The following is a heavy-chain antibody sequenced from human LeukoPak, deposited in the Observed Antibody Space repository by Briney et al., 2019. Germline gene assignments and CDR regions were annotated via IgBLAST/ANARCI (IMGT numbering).Heavy chain of an antibody. Sequence: GGSLRLSCAASGFTFSDYYMSWVRQAPGKGLEWVSVIYSGGSTYYADSVKGRFTISRDNSKNTLYLQMNSLRAEDTAVYYCARDLPYYYGSGSYFAYWGQGTLVTVSS. D-gene: IGHD3-10*01. CDR3: ARDLPYYYGSGSYFAY. CDR2: IYSGGST. CDR1: GFTFSDYY. V-gene: IGHV3-53*01. J-gene: IGHJ4*02.